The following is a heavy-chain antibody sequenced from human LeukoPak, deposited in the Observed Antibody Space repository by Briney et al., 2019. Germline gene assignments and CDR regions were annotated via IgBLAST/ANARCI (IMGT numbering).Heavy chain of an antibody. V-gene: IGHV3-9*01. CDR2: ISWNSGSI. J-gene: IGHJ3*02. CDR1: GFTFDDYA. CDR3: AKVYSGSYYDAFDI. D-gene: IGHD1-26*01. Sequence: GRSPRLSCAASGFTFDDYAMHWVRQAPGKGLEWVSGISWNSGSIGYADSVKGRFTISRDNAKNSLYLQMNSLRAEDTALYYCAKVYSGSYYDAFDIWGQGTMVTVSS.